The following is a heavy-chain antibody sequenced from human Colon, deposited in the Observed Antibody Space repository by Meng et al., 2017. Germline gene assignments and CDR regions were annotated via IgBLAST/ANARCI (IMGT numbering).Heavy chain of an antibody. CDR2: INPNGGAT. CDR1: GYTFSNYY. CDR3: ARCQLANRGWFDS. Sequence: QVQLVQSGAEVKKPGASVKVSCKASGYTFSNYYIHWVRQAPGQGLEWVGIINPNGGATSYAQKFRGRVTMTRDSSTSTVYMELSSLRFEDTAVYFCARCQLANRGWFDSWGQGTLVTVSS. D-gene: IGHD2/OR15-2a*01. J-gene: IGHJ5*01. V-gene: IGHV1-46*01.